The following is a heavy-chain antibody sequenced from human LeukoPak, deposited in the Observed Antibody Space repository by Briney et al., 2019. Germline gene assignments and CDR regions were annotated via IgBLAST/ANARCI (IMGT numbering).Heavy chain of an antibody. CDR3: ARGRYHYGPGSSGNWFDP. CDR2: INHSGST. D-gene: IGHD3-10*01. CDR1: GGSFSGYY. V-gene: IGHV4-34*01. J-gene: IGHJ5*02. Sequence: PSETLSLTCAVYGGSFSGYYWSWIRQPPGKGLEWIGEINHSGSTNYNPSLKSRVTISVDTSKNQFSLKLSSVTAADTAVYYCARGRYHYGPGSSGNWFDPWGQGTLVTVSS.